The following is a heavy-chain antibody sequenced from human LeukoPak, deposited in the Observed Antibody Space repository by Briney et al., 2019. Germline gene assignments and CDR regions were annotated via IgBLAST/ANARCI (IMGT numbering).Heavy chain of an antibody. CDR3: GGGQNLDF. D-gene: IGHD3-16*01. V-gene: IGHV3-7*01. J-gene: IGHJ4*02. CDR1: GFTFSSYW. Sequence: GGSLRLSCAASGFTFSSYWMSWVRQAPGKGLEWVASIKQDGSEKYYMDSVKGRFTISRDNAKNSLYLQMNSLRGEDMAVYYCGGGQNLDFWGQGTLVTVSS. CDR2: IKQDGSEK.